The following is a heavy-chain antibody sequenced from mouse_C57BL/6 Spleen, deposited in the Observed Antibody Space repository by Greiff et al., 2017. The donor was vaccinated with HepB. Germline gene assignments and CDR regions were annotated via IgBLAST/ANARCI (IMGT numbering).Heavy chain of an antibody. D-gene: IGHD2-1*01. V-gene: IGHV14-4*01. Sequence: EVQGVESGAELVRPGASVKLSCTASGFNIKDDYMHWVKQRPEQGLEWIGWIDPENGDTEYASKFQGKATITADTSSNTAYLQLSSLTSEDTAVYYCTTIYYDYFDYWGQGTTLTVSS. CDR1: GFNIKDDY. CDR3: TTIYYDYFDY. CDR2: IDPENGDT. J-gene: IGHJ2*01.